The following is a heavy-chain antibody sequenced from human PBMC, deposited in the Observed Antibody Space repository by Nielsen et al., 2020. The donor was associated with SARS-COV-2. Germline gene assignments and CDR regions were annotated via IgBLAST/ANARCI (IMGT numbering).Heavy chain of an antibody. D-gene: IGHD4-17*01. CDR3: ARARGAYGDYYYYYYTDV. J-gene: IGHJ6*03. CDR2: TYYRSKWYN. V-gene: IGHV6-1*01. Sequence: WIRQSPSRGLEWLGRTYYRSKWYNDYAVSVKSRITINPHTSKNQFSLHLNSVTPEDTAVYYCARARGAYGDYYYYYYTDVWGKGTTVTVSS.